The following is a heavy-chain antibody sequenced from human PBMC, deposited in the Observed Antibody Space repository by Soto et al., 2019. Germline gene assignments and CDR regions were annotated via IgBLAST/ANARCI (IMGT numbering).Heavy chain of an antibody. CDR2: IKSKTDGGTT. J-gene: IGHJ3*02. Sequence: GGSLRLSCAASGFTFSNAWMSWVRQAPGKGLEWVGRIKSKTDGGTTDYAAPVKGRFTISRDDSKNTLYLQMNSLKTEDTAVYYCTTDPVFLERRTAYAFDIWGQGTMVTVSS. CDR1: GFTFSNAW. V-gene: IGHV3-15*01. D-gene: IGHD1-1*01. CDR3: TTDPVFLERRTAYAFDI.